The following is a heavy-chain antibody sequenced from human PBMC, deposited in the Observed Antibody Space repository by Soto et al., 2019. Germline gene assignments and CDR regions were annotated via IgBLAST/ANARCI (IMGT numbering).Heavy chain of an antibody. D-gene: IGHD3-3*01. Sequence: SETLSLTCTVSGGSISSISYYWGWIRQPPGKGLEWIGSIYYSGSTYYNPSLKSRVTISVDTSKNQFSLKLSSVTAADTAVYYCARQGPYYDFWSGYSHYYYYYYMDVWGKGTTVTVSS. CDR2: IYYSGST. CDR1: GGSISSISYY. J-gene: IGHJ6*03. CDR3: ARQGPYYDFWSGYSHYYYYYYMDV. V-gene: IGHV4-39*01.